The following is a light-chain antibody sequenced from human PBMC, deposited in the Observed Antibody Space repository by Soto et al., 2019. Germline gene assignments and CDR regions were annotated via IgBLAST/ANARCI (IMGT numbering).Light chain of an antibody. CDR3: QQYNSYSRT. J-gene: IGKJ3*01. Sequence: EIVLTQSPGTLSLSPGERATLSCRASQSVSSSYLVWYQQKPGQAPRLLISAASTRATGIPARFSGSGSETEFTLTISSLQPDDFATYYCQQYNSYSRTFGHGTKVDI. CDR1: QSVSSSY. V-gene: IGKV3-20*01. CDR2: AAS.